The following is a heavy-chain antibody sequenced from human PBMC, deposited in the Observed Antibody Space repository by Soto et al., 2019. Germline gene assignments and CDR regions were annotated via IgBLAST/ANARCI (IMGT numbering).Heavy chain of an antibody. CDR3: ARGGGYGGQYYYGMDV. Sequence: GGSLRLSCAPSGFTFSDYYMNWIRQAPGKGLEWVSYITSSGRTIFYADSVKGRFTISRDNAKNSLYLQMNSLRAEDTAVYYCARGGGYGGQYYYGMDVWGQGTTVTVSS. V-gene: IGHV3-11*01. CDR1: GFTFSDYY. J-gene: IGHJ6*02. D-gene: IGHD3-16*01. CDR2: ITSSGRTI.